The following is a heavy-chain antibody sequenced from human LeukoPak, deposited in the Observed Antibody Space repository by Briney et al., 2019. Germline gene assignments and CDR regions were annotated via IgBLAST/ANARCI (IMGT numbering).Heavy chain of an antibody. CDR2: ISAYNGNT. CDR3: ARDKVDTAMVTDYYYGMDV. D-gene: IGHD5-18*01. J-gene: IGHJ6*02. CDR1: GYTFTSYG. Sequence: ASVKVSCKASGYTFTSYGISWVRQAPGQVLEWMGWISAYNGNTNYAQKLQGRVTMTTDTSTSTAYMELRSLRSDDTAVYYCARDKVDTAMVTDYYYGMDVWGQGTTVTVSS. V-gene: IGHV1-18*01.